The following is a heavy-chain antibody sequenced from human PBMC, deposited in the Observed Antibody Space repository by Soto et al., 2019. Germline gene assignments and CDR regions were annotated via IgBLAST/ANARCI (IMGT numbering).Heavy chain of an antibody. CDR2: INAGSGNT. CDR3: ARDLTMVRGVIYDMDV. Sequence: QVQLVQSGAEVKKPGASVKVSCKASGYTFTSYAMHWVRQAPGQRLEWMGWINAGSGNTKYSQKFQGRVAITRDTSASTAYRELSSLRSEDTAIYYCARDLTMVRGVIYDMDVWGKGTTVTVSS. CDR1: GYTFTSYA. J-gene: IGHJ6*03. D-gene: IGHD3-10*01. V-gene: IGHV1-3*01.